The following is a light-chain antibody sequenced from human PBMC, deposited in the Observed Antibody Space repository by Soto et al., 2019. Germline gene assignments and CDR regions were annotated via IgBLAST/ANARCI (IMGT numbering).Light chain of an antibody. J-gene: IGKJ1*01. CDR2: ESS. Sequence: VFLTQSPATLSLSPGERATLSCTASQNVANYLDWYQQKPGQAPRLLIYESSNRATGLAARFSGSGSGTDFTLTISSLEPEDFAVYYCQQRSNRPQTFGQGTKVDIK. CDR3: QQRSNRPQT. V-gene: IGKV3-11*01. CDR1: QNVANY.